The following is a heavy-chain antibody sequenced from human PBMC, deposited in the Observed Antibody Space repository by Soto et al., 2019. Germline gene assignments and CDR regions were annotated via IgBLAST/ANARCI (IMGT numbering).Heavy chain of an antibody. V-gene: IGHV4-31*03. CDR2: IYYSGST. CDR3: ARYDSSGFYGMDV. D-gene: IGHD3-22*01. J-gene: IGHJ6*02. Sequence: SETLSLTCTVSGGSISSGGYYWSWIRQHPGKGLEWIGYIYYSGSTYYNPSLKSRVTISVDTSKNQFSLKLSSVTAADTAVYYCARYDSSGFYGMDVWGQGTTVTVSS. CDR1: GGSISSGGYY.